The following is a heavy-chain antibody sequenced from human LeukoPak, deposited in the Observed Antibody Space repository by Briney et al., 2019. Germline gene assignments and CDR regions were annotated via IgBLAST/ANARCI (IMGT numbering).Heavy chain of an antibody. CDR2: IIPIFGTA. J-gene: IGHJ3*02. Sequence: SXKVSCKASGGTFSSYAISWVRQAPGQGLEWMGGIIPIFGTANYAQKFQGRVTITADESTSTAYMELSSLRSEDTAVYYCAREWGYDFWSGYYTNAFDIWGQGTMVTVSS. V-gene: IGHV1-69*13. D-gene: IGHD3-3*01. CDR3: AREWGYDFWSGYYTNAFDI. CDR1: GGTFSSYA.